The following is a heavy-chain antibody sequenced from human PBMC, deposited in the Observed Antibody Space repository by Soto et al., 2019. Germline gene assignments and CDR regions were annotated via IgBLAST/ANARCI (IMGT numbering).Heavy chain of an antibody. CDR2: INHSGST. CDR3: ARLPTAAMVADY. V-gene: IGHV4-34*01. CDR1: GGSFSGYY. J-gene: IGHJ4*02. D-gene: IGHD5-18*01. Sequence: SETLSLTCAVYGGSFSGYYWSWIRQPPGKGLEWIGEINHSGSTNYNPSLKSRVTISVDTSKNQFSLKLSSVTAADTAVYYCARLPTAAMVADYWGQGTLVTVSS.